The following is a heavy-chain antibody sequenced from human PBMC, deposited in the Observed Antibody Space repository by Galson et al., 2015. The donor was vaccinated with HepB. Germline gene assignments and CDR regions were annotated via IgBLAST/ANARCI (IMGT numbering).Heavy chain of an antibody. CDR3: ASAPYSGSPADY. CDR2: IYYSGST. J-gene: IGHJ4*02. V-gene: IGHV4-39*01. CDR1: GGSISSSSYY. Sequence: ETLSLTCTVSGGSISSSSYYWGWIRQPPGKGLEWVASIYYSGSTYYNPSLKSRVTISIETSKNQFSLKLRSVTAADTAVYYCASAPYSGSPADYWGQGTLVTVSS. D-gene: IGHD1-26*01.